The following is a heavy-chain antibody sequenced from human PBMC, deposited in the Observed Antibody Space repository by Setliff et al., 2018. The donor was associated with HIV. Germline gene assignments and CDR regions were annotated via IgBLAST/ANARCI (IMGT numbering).Heavy chain of an antibody. V-gene: IGHV4-39*01. CDR2: IYYSGST. Sequence: PSETLSLTCTVSGGSISSGDYYWSWIRQPPGKGLEWIGSIYYSGSTYYNPSLKSRVTISVDTSKNQFSLKLSSVTAADTAVYYCASPRDSSPFDYWGQGTLVTVSS. CDR3: ASPRDSSPFDY. CDR1: GGSISSGDYY. J-gene: IGHJ4*02. D-gene: IGHD2-21*01.